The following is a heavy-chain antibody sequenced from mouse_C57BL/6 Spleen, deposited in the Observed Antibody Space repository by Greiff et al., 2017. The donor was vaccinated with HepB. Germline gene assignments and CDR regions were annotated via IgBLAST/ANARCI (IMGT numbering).Heavy chain of an antibody. Sequence: VQLQQSGPELVKPGASVKISCKASGYAFSSSWMNWVKQRPGKGLEWIGRIYPGDGDTNYNGKFKGKATLTADKPSSTAYMQLSSLTSEDSAVYFCARSGTTVVSYYFDYWGQGTTLTVSS. J-gene: IGHJ2*01. CDR1: GYAFSSSW. CDR2: IYPGDGDT. V-gene: IGHV1-82*01. CDR3: ARSGTTVVSYYFDY. D-gene: IGHD1-1*01.